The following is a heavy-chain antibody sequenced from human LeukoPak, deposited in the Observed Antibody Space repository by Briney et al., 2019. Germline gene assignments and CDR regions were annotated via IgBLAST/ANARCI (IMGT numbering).Heavy chain of an antibody. CDR3: AKDLAWGLDY. Sequence: GGSLRLSCAASGFTSSIYGMSWVRQAPGKGLEWVSALSANGYNTYYADSVKGRFTISRDNSKSTLYLQMNSLRAEDTAVYYCAKDLAWGLDYWGQGTLVTVSS. D-gene: IGHD3/OR15-3a*01. CDR1: GFTSSIYG. V-gene: IGHV3-23*01. J-gene: IGHJ4*02. CDR2: LSANGYNT.